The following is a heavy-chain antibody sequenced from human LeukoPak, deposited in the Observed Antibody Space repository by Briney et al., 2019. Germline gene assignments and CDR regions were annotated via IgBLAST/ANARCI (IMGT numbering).Heavy chain of an antibody. CDR3: ARGFGPTVTTS. V-gene: IGHV1-8*01. J-gene: IGHJ5*02. CDR2: MNPNSGNT. CDR1: GYTFTSYY. Sequence: SSVTVSCKAPGYTFTSYYNKWVRPDTRPPREWMGWMNPNSGNTGYAQQFQGRDTMTSNTSISTAPMQPRPLRSEDTAVYYCARGFGPTVTTSWGQGTLVTASS. D-gene: IGHD4-17*01.